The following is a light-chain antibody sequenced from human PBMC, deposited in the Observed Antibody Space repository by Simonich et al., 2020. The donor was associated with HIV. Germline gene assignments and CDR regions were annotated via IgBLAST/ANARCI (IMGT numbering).Light chain of an antibody. V-gene: IGLV1-47*01. J-gene: IGLJ3*02. CDR1: SSNIGSNY. Sequence: QSVLTQPPSASGTPGQRVTISCSGSSSNIGSNYVYWYQQLPGTAPKSLIYRNNQRPSGGPDRFSGSKSGTSASLAISGLRSEDEADYYCATWDDSLSGPVFGGGTKLTVL. CDR3: ATWDDSLSGPV. CDR2: RNN.